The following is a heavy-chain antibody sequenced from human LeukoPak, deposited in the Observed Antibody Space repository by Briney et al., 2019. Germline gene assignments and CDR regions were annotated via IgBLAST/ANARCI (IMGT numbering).Heavy chain of an antibody. D-gene: IGHD3-10*01. CDR1: GGSISSYY. CDR2: IYTSGST. CDR3: ARSQVVRGVILGSYGMDV. Sequence: SETLSLTCTVSGGSISSYYWSWIRQPAGRGLEWIGRIYTSGSTNYNPSLKSRVTMSVDTSKNQFSLKLSSVTAADTAVYYCARSQVVRGVILGSYGMDVWGQGTTVTVSS. J-gene: IGHJ6*02. V-gene: IGHV4-4*07.